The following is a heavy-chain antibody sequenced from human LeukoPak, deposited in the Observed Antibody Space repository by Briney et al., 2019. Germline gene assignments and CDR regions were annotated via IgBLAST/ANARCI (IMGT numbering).Heavy chain of an antibody. Sequence: SETLSLTCIVSGGAISTYYWSWIRQPPGKGLEWIGEINHSGSTNYNPSLKSRVTISVDTSKNQFSLKLSSVTAADTAVYYCARGGRFVVVTAILAYWGQGTLVTVSS. CDR1: GGAISTYY. D-gene: IGHD2-21*02. CDR3: ARGGRFVVVTAILAY. J-gene: IGHJ4*02. V-gene: IGHV4-34*01. CDR2: INHSGST.